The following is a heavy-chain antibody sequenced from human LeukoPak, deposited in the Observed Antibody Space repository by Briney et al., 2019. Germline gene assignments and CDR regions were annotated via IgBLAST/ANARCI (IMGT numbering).Heavy chain of an antibody. J-gene: IGHJ6*03. D-gene: IGHD3-16*01. CDR1: GFTFSSYW. V-gene: IGHV3-7*01. CDR2: IKQDGSEK. CDR3: ARVMSASVWRSYGSYYYYYYMDI. Sequence: GGSLRLSCAASGFTFSSYWMSWVRQAPGKGLEWVANIKQDGSEKYSVDSVKGRFTISSDNAKNSLYMQMNSLRAEDTVVYYCARVMSASVWRSYGSYYYYYYMDIWGKGTTVTVSS.